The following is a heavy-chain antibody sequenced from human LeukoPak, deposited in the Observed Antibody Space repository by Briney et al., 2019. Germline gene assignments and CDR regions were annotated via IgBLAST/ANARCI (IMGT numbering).Heavy chain of an antibody. D-gene: IGHD2-15*01. CDR2: ISGSGTST. CDR1: GFTFSSYA. V-gene: IGHV3-23*01. CDR3: AKEVCSSGGSCPLDY. J-gene: IGHJ4*02. Sequence: PGGSLRLSCAASGFTFSSYAMSWVRQAPGKGLEWVSSISGSGTSTFYADSVMGHITISRDNSKNTLSLQMNSLRGEDTTLYFCAKEVCSSGGSCPLDYWGQGTLVTVSS.